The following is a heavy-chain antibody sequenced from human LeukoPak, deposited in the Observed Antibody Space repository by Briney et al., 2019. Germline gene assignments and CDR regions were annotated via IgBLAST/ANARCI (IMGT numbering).Heavy chain of an antibody. Sequence: SETLSLTCTVSGGSISGYYWSWIRQPPGKGLEWIWYIYYSGSINYNPSLKSRVTISVDTSKDQFSLKLSPVTAADTAVYYCARHTQYSYVTPASAFDIWGQGTMVTVSS. CDR1: GGSISGYY. J-gene: IGHJ3*02. CDR3: ARHTQYSYVTPASAFDI. V-gene: IGHV4-59*08. D-gene: IGHD5-18*01. CDR2: IYYSGSI.